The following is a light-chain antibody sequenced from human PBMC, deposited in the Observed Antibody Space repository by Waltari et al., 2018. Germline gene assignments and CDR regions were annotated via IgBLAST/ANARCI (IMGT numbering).Light chain of an antibody. CDR3: QQYDISPLT. V-gene: IGKV3-20*01. CDR2: GAS. CDR1: QTVRTTY. Sequence: EIVLPQSPATLSFSPGERATLSCRAIQTVRTTYLAWYQQKPGQAPTLLIYGASSRATGIPDRFSGSGSGTDFSLTISSLEPEEFAVYYCQQYDISPLTFGGGTKVEIK. J-gene: IGKJ4*01.